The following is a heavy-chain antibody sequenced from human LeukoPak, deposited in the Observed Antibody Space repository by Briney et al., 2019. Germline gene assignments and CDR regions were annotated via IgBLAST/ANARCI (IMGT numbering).Heavy chain of an antibody. CDR2: IYYSGST. CDR1: GGSISSGGYY. V-gene: IGHV4-61*08. J-gene: IGHJ4*02. D-gene: IGHD5-18*01. Sequence: PSETLSLTCTVSGGSISSGGYYWSWIRQHPGKGLEWIGYIYYSGSTNYNPSLKSRVTISVDTSKNQFSLKLSSVTAADTAVYYCASGLYEVDTGFGYWGQGTLVTVSS. CDR3: ASGLYEVDTGFGY.